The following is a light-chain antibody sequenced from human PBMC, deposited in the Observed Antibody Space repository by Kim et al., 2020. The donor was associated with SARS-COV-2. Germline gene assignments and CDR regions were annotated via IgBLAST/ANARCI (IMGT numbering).Light chain of an antibody. Sequence: GKTERITWGGKNSGSKRVKWYEKKPGQASVLVIYDESDRQSGITERFSGSNAGNTATLTISRGEAGDEADYYCQVWDSSSDHPVFGGGTQLTVL. CDR3: QVWDSSSDHPV. V-gene: IGLV3-21*03. CDR1: NSGSKR. J-gene: IGLJ3*02. CDR2: DES.